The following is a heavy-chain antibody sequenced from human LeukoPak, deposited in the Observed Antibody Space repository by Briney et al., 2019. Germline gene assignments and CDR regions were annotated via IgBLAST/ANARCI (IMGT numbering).Heavy chain of an antibody. CDR3: ARDLNQYYYYYMDV. Sequence: GGSLRRSCAASGFTFSDYYMSWIRQAPGKGLEWVSYISSSGSTIYYADSVKGRFTISRDNAKNSLYLQMNSLRAEDTAVYYCARDLNQYYYYYMDVWGKGTTVTVSS. V-gene: IGHV3-11*04. CDR2: ISSSGSTI. CDR1: GFTFSDYY. J-gene: IGHJ6*03. D-gene: IGHD1-14*01.